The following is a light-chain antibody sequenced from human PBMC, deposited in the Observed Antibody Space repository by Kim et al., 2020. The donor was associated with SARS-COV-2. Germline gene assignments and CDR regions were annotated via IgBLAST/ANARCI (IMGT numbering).Light chain of an antibody. CDR1: SGAIGDYY. CDR3: QSYDLATWV. J-gene: IGLJ3*02. Sequence: GKTVVISCPRSSGAIGDYYVQWYQQRPGSAPTTVIYENHQRPSGIPDRFSGSIDSSSNSASLTISGLRTEDEADYYCQSYDLATWVFGGGTQLTVL. V-gene: IGLV6-57*03. CDR2: ENH.